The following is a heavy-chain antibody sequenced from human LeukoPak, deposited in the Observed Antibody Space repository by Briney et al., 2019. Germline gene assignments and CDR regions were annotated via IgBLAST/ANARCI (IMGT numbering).Heavy chain of an antibody. V-gene: IGHV1-2*02. J-gene: IGHJ4*02. Sequence: ASVKVSCKASGYTFTGYYMHWVRQAPGQGLEWMGWINPNSGGTNYAQKFQGRVTMTRDTSISTAYMELSRLRSDDTAVCYCARVPPLDFWSGYSLDYWGQGTLVTVSS. CDR3: ARVPPLDFWSGYSLDY. CDR2: INPNSGGT. D-gene: IGHD3-3*01. CDR1: GYTFTGYY.